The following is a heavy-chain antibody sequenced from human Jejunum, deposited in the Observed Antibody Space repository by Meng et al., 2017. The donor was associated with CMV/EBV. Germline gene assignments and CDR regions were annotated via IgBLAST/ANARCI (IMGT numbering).Heavy chain of an antibody. J-gene: IGHJ5*02. CDR1: GFTFNDYT. CDR2: ISSSDTYI. D-gene: IGHD6-25*01. V-gene: IGHV3-21*01. CDR3: AREGYQRWFDP. Sequence: CAASGFTFNDYTMDWVRQAPGKELEWVSSISSSDTYIYYADSVKSRFTISRDNAKNSLYLQMNDLRADDTAVYYCAREGYQRWFDPWGQGTLVTVSS.